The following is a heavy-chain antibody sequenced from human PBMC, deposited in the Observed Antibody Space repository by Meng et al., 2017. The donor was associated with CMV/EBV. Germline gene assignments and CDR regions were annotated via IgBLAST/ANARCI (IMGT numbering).Heavy chain of an antibody. J-gene: IGHJ2*01. CDR1: GYSISSGYY. D-gene: IGHD3-22*01. Sequence: SETLSLTCTVSGYSISSGYYWGWIRQPPGKGLEWIGSIYHSGSTYYNPSLKSRVTISVDTSKNQFSLKLSSVTAADTAVYYCARVLYYDSSGYGYFGLWGRGTLVTVSS. CDR2: IYHSGST. CDR3: ARVLYYDSSGYGYFGL. V-gene: IGHV4-38-2*02.